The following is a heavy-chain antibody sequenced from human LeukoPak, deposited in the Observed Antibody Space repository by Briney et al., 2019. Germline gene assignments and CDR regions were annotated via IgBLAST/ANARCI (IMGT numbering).Heavy chain of an antibody. CDR1: GLAFSSYA. CDR2: ISVACNT. CDR3: ADYGVSGVRNNFY. Sequence: GGSLRLSCAASGLAFSSYAMSWVRQAPGKGLEWVSTISVACNTFYADSVKGRFTISRDNSRNTVYLQMTSLRADDTAVYYCADYGVSGVRNNFYWGQGTLVTVSS. D-gene: IGHD3-3*01. V-gene: IGHV3-23*01. J-gene: IGHJ4*02.